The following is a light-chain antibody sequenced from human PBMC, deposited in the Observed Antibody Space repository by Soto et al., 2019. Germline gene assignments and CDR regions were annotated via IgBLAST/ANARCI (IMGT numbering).Light chain of an antibody. CDR2: GAS. V-gene: IGKV3-15*01. CDR1: QTVSRS. Sequence: EVLLTQSPATLYVSPGERATLSCRASQTVSRSLAWYQQRPGPAPRLLIYGASTRAAGVPGRFSGSGSGTDFTLTITSLQSEDFAVYYCQQYIDWPPYTFGQGTKLQIK. J-gene: IGKJ2*01. CDR3: QQYIDWPPYT.